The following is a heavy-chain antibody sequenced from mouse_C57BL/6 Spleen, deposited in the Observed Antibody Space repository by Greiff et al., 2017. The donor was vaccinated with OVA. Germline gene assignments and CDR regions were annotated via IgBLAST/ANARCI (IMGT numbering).Heavy chain of an antibody. CDR2: ISSGSSTI. D-gene: IGHD4-1*01. CDR1: GFTFSDYG. V-gene: IGHV5-17*01. Sequence: EVKVVESGGGLVKPGGSLKLSCAASGFTFSDYGMHWVRQAPEKGLEWVAYISSGSSTIYYADTVKGRFTISRDNAKNTLFLQMTSLRSEDTAMYYCARGTGALFAYWGQGTLVTVSA. CDR3: ARGTGALFAY. J-gene: IGHJ3*01.